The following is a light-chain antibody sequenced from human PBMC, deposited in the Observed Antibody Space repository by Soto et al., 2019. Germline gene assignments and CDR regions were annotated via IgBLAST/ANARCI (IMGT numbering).Light chain of an antibody. CDR3: ETWDRNTRV. V-gene: IGLV4-60*03. Sequence: QPVLTQSSSASASLGSSVKLTCTLSSGHSSFSIAWHQQQPGKAPRYSMKLEGSGSCNKGSGVPDRFSGSSSGADRYLTISNLQSEDEADYYCETWDRNTRVFGTGTKVTVL. J-gene: IGLJ1*01. CDR2: LEGSGSC. CDR1: SGHSSFS.